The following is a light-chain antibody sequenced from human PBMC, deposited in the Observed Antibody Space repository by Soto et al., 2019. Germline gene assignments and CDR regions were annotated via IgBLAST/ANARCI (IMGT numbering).Light chain of an antibody. V-gene: IGKV1-9*01. CDR3: QRPTLA. CDR1: PAISFY. CDR2: AAS. J-gene: IGKJ1*01. Sequence: IQLTQSPSSLSAPVGDRVTITCRASPAISFYVEWYQQRPVRDPQLLIYAASALQTGSPSRVSGSGSRTDFTVTLANLQPEDSGNAYCQRPTLAFGQGT.